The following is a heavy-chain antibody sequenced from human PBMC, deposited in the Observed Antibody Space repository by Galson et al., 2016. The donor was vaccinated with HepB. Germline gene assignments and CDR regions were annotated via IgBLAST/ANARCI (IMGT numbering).Heavy chain of an antibody. CDR2: IYSGGST. CDR3: ASMTGTTPGGY. Sequence: SLRLSCAASGFTVSNNYMSWVRQAPGKGLEWVSLIYSGGSTYYADSVKGRFTISRDNSKNTLDLQMNSLRAEDTAGYCCASMTGTTPGGYWGKGILVTVSS. J-gene: IGHJ4*02. CDR1: GFTVSNNY. V-gene: IGHV3-53*01. D-gene: IGHD1-20*01.